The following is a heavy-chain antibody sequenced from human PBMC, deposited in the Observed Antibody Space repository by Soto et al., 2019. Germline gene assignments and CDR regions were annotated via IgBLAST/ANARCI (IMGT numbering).Heavy chain of an antibody. Sequence: SETLTLPCTVSGGSIRPYYWSWIRQPPGKGLEWIGYIYYSGSTNYNPSLKSRVTISVDTSKNQFSLKLSSVTAADTAVYYCARQQWLVLNAFDIWGQGTMVTVSS. V-gene: IGHV4-59*01. CDR2: IYYSGST. CDR3: ARQQWLVLNAFDI. J-gene: IGHJ3*02. D-gene: IGHD6-19*01. CDR1: GGSIRPYY.